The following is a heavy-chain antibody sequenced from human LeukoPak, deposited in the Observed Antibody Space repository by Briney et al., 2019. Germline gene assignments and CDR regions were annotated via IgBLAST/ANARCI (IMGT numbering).Heavy chain of an antibody. CDR2: IRSKANSYAT. V-gene: IGHV3-73*01. CDR3: AKSFYSSRWSFDS. D-gene: IGHD6-13*01. CDR1: GFTFSGSA. Sequence: GGSLKLSCAASGFTFSGSAIHWVRQASGKGLEWVGRIRSKANSYATAYAASVKGRFTISRDDSKNTAYLQMNSLKTEDTAVYYCAKSFYSSRWSFDSWGQGTLVTVSS. J-gene: IGHJ4*02.